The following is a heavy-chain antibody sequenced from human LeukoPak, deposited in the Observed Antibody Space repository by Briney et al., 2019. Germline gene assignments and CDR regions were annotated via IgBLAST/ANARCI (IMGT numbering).Heavy chain of an antibody. Sequence: GGSPRLSCAASGFTFSSYSMNWVRQAPGKGLEWVSSISSSSSYIYYADSVKGRSTISRDNAKNSLYLQMNSLRAEDTAVYYCARDWVGVSSVGPSYYYYMDVWGKGTTVTVSS. CDR2: ISSSSSYI. CDR3: ARDWVGVSSVGPSYYYYMDV. D-gene: IGHD2-8*02. V-gene: IGHV3-21*04. J-gene: IGHJ6*03. CDR1: GFTFSSYS.